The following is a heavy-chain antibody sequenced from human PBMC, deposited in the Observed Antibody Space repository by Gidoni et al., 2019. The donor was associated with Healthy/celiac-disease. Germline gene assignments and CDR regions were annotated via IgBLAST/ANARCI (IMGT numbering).Heavy chain of an antibody. CDR3: ARAPGQYYDDSSGKKGFDY. CDR2: IKHSGST. V-gene: IGHV4-34*01. Sequence: QVPLQQWRAGRLKPAETLSRTCAVYGGSFRGYYWSWIRQPPGQGLEGIGEIKHSGSTHYNPSLKGRVTISVDTSNSQYSQKLSSVHAANTAVYYSARAPGQYYDDSSGKKGFDYWGQGTLVTVSS. CDR1: GGSFRGYY. D-gene: IGHD3-22*01. J-gene: IGHJ4*02.